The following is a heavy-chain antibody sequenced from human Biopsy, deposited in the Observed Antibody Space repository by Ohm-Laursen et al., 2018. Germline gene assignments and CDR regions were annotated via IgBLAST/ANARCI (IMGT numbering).Heavy chain of an antibody. CDR3: ARVGVGAPSIDYFDS. CDR1: GDSISSYY. V-gene: IGHV4-59*01. J-gene: IGHJ4*02. Sequence: GTLSLTCTVSGDSISSYYWSWIRQPPGKGLQWIGYVYYTGSTDYNPSLQSRVTISVDRSKNHFSLELSSVTAADTAVYYCARVGVGAPSIDYFDSWGQGALVTVSS. D-gene: IGHD1-26*01. CDR2: VYYTGST.